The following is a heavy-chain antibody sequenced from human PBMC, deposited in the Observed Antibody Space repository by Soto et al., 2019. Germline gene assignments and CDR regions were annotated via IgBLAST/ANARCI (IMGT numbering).Heavy chain of an antibody. J-gene: IGHJ4*02. Sequence: VGSLRLSCTVSGFAFNNYGINWVRHAPGKGLEWVPSISKSDYTYYSDSVKGRFTISRDNAKNSVSLQMNTLRVEDTAVYYCAREDSIIIPAVSDFWGQGTLVTVSS. CDR3: AREDSIIIPAVSDF. CDR1: GFAFNNYG. D-gene: IGHD2-2*01. CDR2: ISKSDYT. V-gene: IGHV3-21*01.